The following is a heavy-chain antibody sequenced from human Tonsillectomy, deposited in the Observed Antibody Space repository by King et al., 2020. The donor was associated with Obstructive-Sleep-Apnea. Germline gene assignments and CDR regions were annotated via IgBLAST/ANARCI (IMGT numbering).Heavy chain of an antibody. Sequence: QLVQSGGGLVQPGGSLRLSCAASGFTVSSNYMSWVRQAPGKGLEWVSVIYSGESTYYADSVKGRFTISRDNSKNTLDLQMNSLRAEDTAVYYCARDFLDSGGYYYYGMDVWGQGTTVTVSS. D-gene: IGHD1-26*01. CDR3: ARDFLDSGGYYYYGMDV. CDR1: GFTVSSNY. J-gene: IGHJ6*02. CDR2: IYSGEST. V-gene: IGHV3-66*01.